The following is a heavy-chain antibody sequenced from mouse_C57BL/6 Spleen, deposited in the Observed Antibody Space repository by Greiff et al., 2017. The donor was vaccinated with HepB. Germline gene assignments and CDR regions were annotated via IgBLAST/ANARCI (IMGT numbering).Heavy chain of an antibody. J-gene: IGHJ3*01. CDR3: TTGVYYYGSSPAWFAY. V-gene: IGHV14-1*01. CDR1: GFNIKDYY. CDR2: IDPEDGDT. Sequence: VQLKQSGAELVRPGASVKLSCTASGFNIKDYYMHWVKQRPEQGLEWIGRIDPEDGDTEYAPKFQGKATMTADTSSNTAYLQLSSLTSEDTAVYYCTTGVYYYGSSPAWFAYWGQGTLVTVSA. D-gene: IGHD1-1*01.